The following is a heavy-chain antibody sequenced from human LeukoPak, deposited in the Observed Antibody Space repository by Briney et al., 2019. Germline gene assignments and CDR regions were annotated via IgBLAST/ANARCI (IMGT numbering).Heavy chain of an antibody. D-gene: IGHD6-19*01. CDR1: GFTSSTYT. J-gene: IGHJ4*02. CDR3: AREGKASGWYSFDF. CDR2: ISAAVSI. Sequence: GGSLRLSCAASGFTSSTYTMTWVRQAPGKGLEWVSSISAAVSIYYVDSVKGRFTISRDDAKNSLYLQMNSLRAEDTAVYYCAREGKASGWYSFDFWGQGTLVTVSS. V-gene: IGHV3-21*01.